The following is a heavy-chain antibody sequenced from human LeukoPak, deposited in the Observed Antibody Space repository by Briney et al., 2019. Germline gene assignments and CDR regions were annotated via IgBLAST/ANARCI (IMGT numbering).Heavy chain of an antibody. CDR3: ASGYCSGGSCQGHYFDY. J-gene: IGHJ4*02. D-gene: IGHD2-15*01. Sequence: ASVKVSCKASGYTFTSYGISWVRQAPGQGLEWMGWISAYNGNTNYAQKLQGRVTMTTDTSTSTAYMELRSLRSDDTAVYYCASGYCSGGSCQGHYFDYWGQGTLVTVSS. V-gene: IGHV1-18*01. CDR1: GYTFTSYG. CDR2: ISAYNGNT.